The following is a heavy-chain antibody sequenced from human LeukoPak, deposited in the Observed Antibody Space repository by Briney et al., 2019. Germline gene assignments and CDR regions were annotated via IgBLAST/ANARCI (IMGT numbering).Heavy chain of an antibody. CDR1: GFTFSSHW. CDR2: IKQEGSEK. V-gene: IGHV3-7*01. D-gene: IGHD3-3*01. Sequence: GGSLRLSCAASGFTFSSHWMSWVRQAPGKGLEWVANIKQEGSEKYYVDSVKGRFTISRDNAKNSLYLQMNSLRAEDTAVYYCATSIWSDDAFDIWGQGTMVTVSS. CDR3: ATSIWSDDAFDI. J-gene: IGHJ3*02.